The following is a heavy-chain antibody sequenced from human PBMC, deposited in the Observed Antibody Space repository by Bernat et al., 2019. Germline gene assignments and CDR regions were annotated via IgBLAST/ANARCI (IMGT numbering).Heavy chain of an antibody. CDR3: ARVGSGWDYDY. V-gene: IGHV3-64*01. CDR1: GFTFSSYS. CDR2: ISSNGSST. J-gene: IGHJ4*02. D-gene: IGHD6-19*01. Sequence: EVYLVESGGGLVQPGGSLRLSCAASGFTFSSYSMHWVRQAPGKGLEYVSAISSNGSSTYYANSVKGRFTISRDNAKNTLYLQMGSLRVEDMAVYYFARVGSGWDYDYWGQGTLVTVSS.